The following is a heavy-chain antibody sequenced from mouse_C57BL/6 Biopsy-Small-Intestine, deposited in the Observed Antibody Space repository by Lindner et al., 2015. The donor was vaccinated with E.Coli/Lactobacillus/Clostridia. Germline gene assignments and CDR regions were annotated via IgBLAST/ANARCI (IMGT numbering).Heavy chain of an antibody. CDR2: IYPGDGDT. D-gene: IGHD1-1*01. CDR3: VSRGFITTVVTFDY. Sequence: VQLQESGPELVKPGASVKISCKASGYAFSSSWMNWVKQRPGKGLEWIGRIYPGDGDTNYNGKFKGKATLTADKSSSTAYMQLSSLTSEDSAVYFCVSRGFITTVVTFDYWGQGTTLTVSS. V-gene: IGHV1-82*01. J-gene: IGHJ2*01. CDR1: GYAFSSSW.